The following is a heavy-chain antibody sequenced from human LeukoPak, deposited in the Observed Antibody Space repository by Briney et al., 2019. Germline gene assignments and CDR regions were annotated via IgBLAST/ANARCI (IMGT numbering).Heavy chain of an antibody. CDR2: VYPGDSDA. CDR1: GYIFTNYW. Sequence: GESLKISCKASGYIFTNYWIGWARQMPGKGLEWMAIVYPGDSDARYSPSFQGQVTFSADKSISTAFLQWSSLKASDTAMYYCARPTTNWYFDYWGQGTLLTVSS. D-gene: IGHD1-1*01. CDR3: ARPTTNWYFDY. V-gene: IGHV5-51*01. J-gene: IGHJ4*02.